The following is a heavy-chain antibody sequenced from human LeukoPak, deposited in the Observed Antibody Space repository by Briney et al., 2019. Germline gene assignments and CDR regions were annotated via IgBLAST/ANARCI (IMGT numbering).Heavy chain of an antibody. Sequence: GGSLRLSCAASGFTLSSYSMNWVRQAPGKGLEWVSSISSSSSSYIYYADSVKGRFTISRDNAKNSLYLQMNSLRAEDTAVYYCAKVYSSSSGAFDIWGQGTMVTASS. D-gene: IGHD6-6*01. J-gene: IGHJ3*02. CDR3: AKVYSSSSGAFDI. V-gene: IGHV3-21*04. CDR2: ISSSSSSYI. CDR1: GFTLSSYS.